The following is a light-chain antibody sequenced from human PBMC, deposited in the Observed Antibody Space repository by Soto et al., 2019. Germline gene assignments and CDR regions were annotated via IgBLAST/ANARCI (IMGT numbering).Light chain of an antibody. V-gene: IGLV2-11*01. J-gene: IGLJ1*01. CDR2: DVF. CDR3: CSYAGNSLV. CDR1: RSDVGGYNY. Sequence: QSVLTQPRSVSGSPGQSVTISCTGTRSDVGGYNYVSWYQQLPGKAPKLIIYDVFRRPSGVPDRFSGSKSGNTASLTISGLQAEDEADYYCCSYAGNSLVFGTATKLTVL.